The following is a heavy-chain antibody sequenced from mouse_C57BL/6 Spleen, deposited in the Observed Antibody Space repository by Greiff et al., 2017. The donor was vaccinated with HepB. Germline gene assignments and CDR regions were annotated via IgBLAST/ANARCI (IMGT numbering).Heavy chain of an antibody. J-gene: IGHJ4*01. CDR3: ARHSPGTRAMDY. D-gene: IGHD4-1*01. CDR2: IWSDGST. V-gene: IGHV2-6-1*01. CDR1: GFSLTSYG. Sequence: VQLQQSGPGLVAPSQSLSITCTVSGFSLTSYGVHWVRQPPGKGLEWLVVIWSDGSTTYNSALKSRLSISKDNTKSQVFLKMNSLQTDDTAMYYCARHSPGTRAMDYWGQGTSVTVSS.